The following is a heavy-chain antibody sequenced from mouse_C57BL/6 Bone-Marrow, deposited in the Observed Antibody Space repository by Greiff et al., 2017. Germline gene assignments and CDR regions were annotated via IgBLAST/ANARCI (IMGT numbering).Heavy chain of an antibody. V-gene: IGHV5-4*01. CDR3: ARDRGAYYSSPFDY. CDR1: GFTFSSYA. Sequence: EVKVVESGGGLVKPGGSLKLSCAASGFTFSSYAMSWVRQTPEKRLEWVATISDGGSYTYYPDNVKGRFTISRDNAKNNLYLQMSNLKSEDTAMYDCARDRGAYYSSPFDYWGQGTTLTVSA. J-gene: IGHJ2*01. D-gene: IGHD2-5*01. CDR2: ISDGGSYT.